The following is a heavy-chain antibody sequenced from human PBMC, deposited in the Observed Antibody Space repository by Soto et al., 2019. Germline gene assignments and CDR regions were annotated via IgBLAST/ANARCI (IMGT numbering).Heavy chain of an antibody. V-gene: IGHV3-9*01. Sequence: EMRLVESGGALAKPGGSLRLSCEASGFSFEEYAMNWVRQGPGKGLEWVARISWNSGTTHYADSVKGRFAISRDNGKNLVYLEMNGLRIEDTALYYCATDNLRSGRGNWFDTWGQGTWVSVSS. CDR3: ATDNLRSGRGNWFDT. CDR2: ISWNSGTT. J-gene: IGHJ5*02. CDR1: GFSFEEYA. D-gene: IGHD6-19*01.